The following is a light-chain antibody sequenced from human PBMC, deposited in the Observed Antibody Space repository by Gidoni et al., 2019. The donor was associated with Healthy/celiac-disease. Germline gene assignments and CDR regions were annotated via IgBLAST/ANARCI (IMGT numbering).Light chain of an antibody. V-gene: IGKV2-28*01. J-gene: IGKJ1*01. Sequence: LPVTPGEPASISCRSSQSLLHSNGYNYLDWYLQKPGQSPQLLIYLGSNRASGVPDRFSGSGSGTDFTLKISRVEAEDVGVYYCMQALQTPLTFGQXTKVEIK. CDR3: MQALQTPLT. CDR2: LGS. CDR1: QSLLHSNGYNY.